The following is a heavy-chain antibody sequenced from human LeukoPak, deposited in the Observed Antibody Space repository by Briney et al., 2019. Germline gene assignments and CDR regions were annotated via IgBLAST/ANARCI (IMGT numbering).Heavy chain of an antibody. V-gene: IGHV4-61*02. Sequence: PSETLSLTCTVSGGSISSGSYYWSWIRQPAGTGLEWIGRIYTSGSTNYNPSLKSRVTISVDTSKNQFSLKLSSVTAADTAVYYCARVSNVLRFLEWSHDAFDIWGQGTMVTVSS. CDR1: GGSISSGSYY. CDR3: ARVSNVLRFLEWSHDAFDI. CDR2: IYTSGST. D-gene: IGHD3-3*01. J-gene: IGHJ3*02.